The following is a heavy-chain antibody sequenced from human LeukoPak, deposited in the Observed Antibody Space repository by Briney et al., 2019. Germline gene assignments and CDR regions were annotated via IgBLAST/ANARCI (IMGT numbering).Heavy chain of an antibody. D-gene: IGHD4-17*01. V-gene: IGHV4-59*01. CDR3: ARDARDYGDYYYYGMDV. CDR2: IYYSGST. CDR1: GGSISSYY. Sequence: PSETLSLTCTVSGGSISSYYWSWIRQPPGKGLEWIGYIYYSGSTNYNPSLKSRVTISVDTSKNQFSPKLSSVTAADTAVYYCARDARDYGDYYYYGMDVWGQGTTVTVSS. J-gene: IGHJ6*02.